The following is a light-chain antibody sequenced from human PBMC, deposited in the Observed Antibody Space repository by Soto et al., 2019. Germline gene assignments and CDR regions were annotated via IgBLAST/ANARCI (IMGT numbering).Light chain of an antibody. J-gene: IGKJ1*01. CDR3: QHSGT. CDR1: QSISSW. CDR2: KAS. Sequence: DIQMTQSPSTLSASVGDRVTITCRASQSISSWLAWYQQKPGKAPNPLIYKASSFEGGVTSSVSGSGSGTEFTLTISSLKPDDFATYDCQHSGTFGQGTKVEI. V-gene: IGKV1-5*03.